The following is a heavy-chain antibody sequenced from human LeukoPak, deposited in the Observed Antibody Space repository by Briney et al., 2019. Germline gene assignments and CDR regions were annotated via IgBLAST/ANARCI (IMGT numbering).Heavy chain of an antibody. Sequence: PGGSLRLSCAASGFTFSSYGMSWVRQAPGKGLVWVSRINSDGSSTSYADSVKGRFTISRDNAKNTLYLQMNSLRAEDTAVYYCAREAQNYYDSSGYNYMDVWGKGTTVTVSS. D-gene: IGHD3-22*01. CDR1: GFTFSSYG. V-gene: IGHV3-74*01. CDR3: AREAQNYYDSSGYNYMDV. J-gene: IGHJ6*03. CDR2: INSDGSST.